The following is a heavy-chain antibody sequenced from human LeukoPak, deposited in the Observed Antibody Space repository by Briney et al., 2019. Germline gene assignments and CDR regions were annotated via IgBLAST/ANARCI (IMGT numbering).Heavy chain of an antibody. Sequence: GGSLRLSCAASGFAFRDHYMSWIRQAPGKGLKWVSYISNGGRSINYSDSVKGRFTISRDNAKSSLYLQMNNLRAGDTAMYYCAREHDSAYDYWGQGILVTVSS. CDR3: AREHDSAYDY. D-gene: IGHD5-12*01. V-gene: IGHV3-11*01. J-gene: IGHJ4*02. CDR1: GFAFRDHY. CDR2: ISNGGRSI.